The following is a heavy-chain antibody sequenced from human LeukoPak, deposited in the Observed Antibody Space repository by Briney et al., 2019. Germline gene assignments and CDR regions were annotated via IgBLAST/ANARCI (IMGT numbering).Heavy chain of an antibody. CDR3: AKDPGRGYGDYWGPFHFDY. V-gene: IGHV3-23*01. D-gene: IGHD4-17*01. CDR1: GFTFSSYG. J-gene: IGHJ4*02. Sequence: GGSLRLSCAASGFTFSSYGMSWVRQAPGKGLEWVSAITATSSSTHDADSVQGRFTISRDNSKNTLYLQMNSLRAEDTAVYYCAKDPGRGYGDYWGPFHFDYWGQGTLVTVSS. CDR2: ITATSSST.